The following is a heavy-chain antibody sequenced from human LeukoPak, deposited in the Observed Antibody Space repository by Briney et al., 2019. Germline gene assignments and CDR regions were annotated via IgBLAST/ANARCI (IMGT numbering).Heavy chain of an antibody. J-gene: IGHJ5*02. CDR1: GDSVSTNSAA. D-gene: IGHD3-10*01. Sequence: SQTLSLTCAISGDSVSTNSAAWNWIRQSPSRGLEWLGRTYYRSKWYNDYAVSVKSRITINPDTSKNQFSLKLSSVTAADTAVYYCARGRDAWFGELGWFDPWGQGTLVTVSS. V-gene: IGHV6-1*01. CDR3: ARGRDAWFGELGWFDP. CDR2: TYYRSKWYN.